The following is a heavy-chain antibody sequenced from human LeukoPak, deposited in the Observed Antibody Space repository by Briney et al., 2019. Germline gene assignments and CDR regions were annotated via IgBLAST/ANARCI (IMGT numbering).Heavy chain of an antibody. J-gene: IGHJ5*02. Sequence: SVKVSCKASGGTFSSYAISWVRQAPGQGLEWMGGIIPIFGTANYAQKFQGRVTITADESMSTAYMELSSLRSEDTAVYYCARVIRIAVAPFDPWGQGTLVTVSS. CDR1: GGTFSSYA. V-gene: IGHV1-69*13. CDR3: ARVIRIAVAPFDP. CDR2: IIPIFGTA. D-gene: IGHD6-19*01.